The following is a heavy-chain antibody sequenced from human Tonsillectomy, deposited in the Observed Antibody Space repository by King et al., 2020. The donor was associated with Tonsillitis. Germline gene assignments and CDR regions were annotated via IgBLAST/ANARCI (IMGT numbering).Heavy chain of an antibody. CDR1: GFTFSGSA. CDR3: AGITAPGTPDDLGYFDL. V-gene: IGHV3-73*02. CDR2: IRSKANSYAT. D-gene: IGHD6-13*01. Sequence: VQLVESGGGLVQPGGSLKLSCAASGFTFSGSAMHWVRQAPGKGLEWVGRIRSKANSYATAYAASVKGRFTISRDDSKNTAYLQMNSLKTEDTALYYCAGITAPGTPDDLGYFDLWGRGTLVTVSS. J-gene: IGHJ2*01.